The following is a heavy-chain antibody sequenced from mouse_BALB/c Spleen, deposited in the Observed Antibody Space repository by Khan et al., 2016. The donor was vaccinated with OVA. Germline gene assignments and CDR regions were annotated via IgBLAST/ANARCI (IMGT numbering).Heavy chain of an antibody. Sequence: QVQLQQSGTELAKPGASVKMSCKASGYTFTTYWMHWVNQRLGQGLEWIGYIIPSSGYTDYNENFKDKATLSADKSSSTAYMQLSSLTSEDYAVDYCARDRIDYWGQGTTLTVSS. CDR2: IIPSSGYT. CDR1: GYTFTTYW. CDR3: ARDRIDY. J-gene: IGHJ2*01. V-gene: IGHV1-7*01.